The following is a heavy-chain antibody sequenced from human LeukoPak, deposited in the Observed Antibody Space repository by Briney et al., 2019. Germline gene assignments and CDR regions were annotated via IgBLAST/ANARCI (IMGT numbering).Heavy chain of an antibody. V-gene: IGHV3-66*01. J-gene: IGHJ3*02. CDR1: GFXVSSNF. Sequence: GGSLRLSCAASGFXVSSNFISWVRQAPGKGLEWVSVIYSGGNTYYADYVKGRFTISRDNSKNTLYLQMNNLRAEDTAVYHCARDRLPPLGAFDIWGQGTMVTVSS. D-gene: IGHD3-16*01. CDR3: ARDRLPPLGAFDI. CDR2: IYSGGNT.